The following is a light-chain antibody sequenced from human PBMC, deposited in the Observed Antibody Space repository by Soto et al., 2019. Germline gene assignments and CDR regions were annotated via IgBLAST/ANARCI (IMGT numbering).Light chain of an antibody. CDR3: QQTSAFPRT. CDR1: RDIITS. V-gene: IGKV1-12*01. J-gene: IGKJ1*01. CDR2: GAS. Sequence: DIQVTQSPSSVSASVGYILTITGRSSRDIITSLAWYQQTPGKAPKLLLRGASSLQSGVPSRFSGGGAGTEFTLTISSLQPEDFATYYCQQTSAFPRTFGQGTKVDI.